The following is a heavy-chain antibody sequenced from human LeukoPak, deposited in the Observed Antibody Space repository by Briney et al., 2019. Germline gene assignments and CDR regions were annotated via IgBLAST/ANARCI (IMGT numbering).Heavy chain of an antibody. D-gene: IGHD2-15*01. Sequence: GGSQRLSCAASGFTFSSYGMHWVRQAPGKGLEWVAVISCDGSNKYYADSVKGRFTISRDNSKNTLYLQMNSLRAEDTAVYYCARGIPNCSGGSCYSYYFDYWGQGTLVTVSS. V-gene: IGHV3-30*03. CDR3: ARGIPNCSGGSCYSYYFDY. CDR2: ISCDGSNK. CDR1: GFTFSSYG. J-gene: IGHJ4*02.